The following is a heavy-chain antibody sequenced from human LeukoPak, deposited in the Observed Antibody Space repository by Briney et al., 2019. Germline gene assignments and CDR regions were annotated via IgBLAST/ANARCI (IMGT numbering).Heavy chain of an antibody. Sequence: GGSLRLSCAASGFTFTSYAMSWVRQAPEKGLEWVAVIFNDGLTYYADSVKGRFTISRDNSENMIYLQMNSLTVEDTAVYYCARVHSGDFDDWGQGIQVTVSS. J-gene: IGHJ4*02. V-gene: IGHV3-53*01. CDR3: ARVHSGDFDD. CDR1: GFTFTSYA. D-gene: IGHD1-26*01. CDR2: IFNDGLT.